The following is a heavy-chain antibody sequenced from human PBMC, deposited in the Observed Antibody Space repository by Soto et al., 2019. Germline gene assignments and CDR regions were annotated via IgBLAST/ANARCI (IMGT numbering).Heavy chain of an antibody. J-gene: IGHJ4*02. V-gene: IGHV4-59*01. CDR1: GGSISSFY. Sequence: QVQLQESGPGLVKPSETLSLNCTVSGGSISSFYWSWVRQTPGKGLEWIGYISYSGSTNYNPSLNSRVTISVDTSKKQFSLTLTSVTTADTAVYYCTRRQGSYLDQWGQGTLVTVSS. CDR3: TRRQGSYLDQ. CDR2: ISYSGST. D-gene: IGHD2-15*01.